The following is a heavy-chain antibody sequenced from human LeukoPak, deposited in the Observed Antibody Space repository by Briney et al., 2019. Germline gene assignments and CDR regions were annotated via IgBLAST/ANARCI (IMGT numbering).Heavy chain of an antibody. J-gene: IGHJ4*02. D-gene: IGHD5-12*01. CDR3: AKLSRGYSGYDPYGADY. V-gene: IGHV4-59*08. Sequence: SETLSLTSTVSGGSISSYYWSWIRQPPGKGLEWIGYIYYSGSTNYNPSLKSRVTISVDTSKNQFSLKLSSVTAADTAVYYCAKLSRGYSGYDPYGADYWGQGTLVTVSS. CDR1: GGSISSYY. CDR2: IYYSGST.